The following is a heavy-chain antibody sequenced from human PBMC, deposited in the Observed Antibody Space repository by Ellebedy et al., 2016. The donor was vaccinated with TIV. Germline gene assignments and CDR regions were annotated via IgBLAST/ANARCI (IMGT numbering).Heavy chain of an antibody. CDR3: ARVFRVGKNAFDI. D-gene: IGHD3-10*02. Sequence: ASVKVSXXASGYTFTSYGISWVRQAPGQGLEWMGWISAYNGNTNYAQKLQGRVTMTTDTSTSTAYMELRSLRSDDTAVYYCARVFRVGKNAFDIWGQGTMVTVSS. CDR2: ISAYNGNT. J-gene: IGHJ3*02. V-gene: IGHV1-18*01. CDR1: GYTFTSYG.